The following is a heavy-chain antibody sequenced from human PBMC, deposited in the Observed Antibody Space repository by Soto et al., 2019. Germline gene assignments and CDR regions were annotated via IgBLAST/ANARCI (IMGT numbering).Heavy chain of an antibody. CDR2: ISPNSNYR. J-gene: IGHJ4*02. V-gene: IGHV3-11*06. CDR3: VRGGGGGQFDS. Sequence: QIQLVESGGGLVKPGGSLRLSCEVSGFTFSDFYMSWIRQAPGKRLEWLSYISPNSNYRQYAESVKGRHTISRDNAKNSLSLQMNSLRVEDTAVYYCVRGGGGGQFDSWGQGTLVTVSS. D-gene: IGHD2-21*01. CDR1: GFTFSDFY.